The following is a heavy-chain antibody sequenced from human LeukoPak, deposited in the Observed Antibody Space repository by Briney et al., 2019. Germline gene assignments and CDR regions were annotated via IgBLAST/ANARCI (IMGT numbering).Heavy chain of an antibody. J-gene: IGHJ4*02. CDR3: ARDNYGILDY. CDR2: TSPKGAGA. D-gene: IGHD4-17*01. Sequence: ASVKVSCKVSGYTFTDYYMHWVRQAPGQGLEWMGWTSPKGAGAMSAQKFQGRITITGDTSTSTVYMELDRLTFDDTAVYYCARDNYGILDYWGQGTLVTVSS. CDR1: GYTFTDYY. V-gene: IGHV1-2*02.